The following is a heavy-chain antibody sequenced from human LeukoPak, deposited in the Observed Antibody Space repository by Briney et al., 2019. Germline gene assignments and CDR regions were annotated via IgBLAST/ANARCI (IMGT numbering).Heavy chain of an antibody. V-gene: IGHV3-30-3*01. CDR3: ARWTLNDAFDI. Sequence: GGSLRLSCAASGFTSSSYAMHWVRQAPGKGLEWVAVISYDGSNKYYADSVKGRFTISRDNSKNTLYLQMNSLRAEDTAVYYCARWTLNDAFDIWGQGTMVTVSS. CDR2: ISYDGSNK. J-gene: IGHJ3*02. D-gene: IGHD3/OR15-3a*01. CDR1: GFTSSSYA.